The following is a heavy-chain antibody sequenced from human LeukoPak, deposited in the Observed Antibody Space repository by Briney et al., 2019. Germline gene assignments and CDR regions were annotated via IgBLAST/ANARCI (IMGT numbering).Heavy chain of an antibody. CDR3: ARASFWESPINWFAP. D-gene: IGHD3-16*01. J-gene: IGHJ5*02. CDR2: INPNSGGT. Sequence: ASVKVSCKASGYTFTGYYMHWVRQAPGQGLEWMGWINPNSGGTNYAQRFQGRVTMTRDTSISTAYMELSRLRSDDTAVYYCARASFWESPINWFAPWGQGTLVTVSS. CDR1: GYTFTGYY. V-gene: IGHV1-2*02.